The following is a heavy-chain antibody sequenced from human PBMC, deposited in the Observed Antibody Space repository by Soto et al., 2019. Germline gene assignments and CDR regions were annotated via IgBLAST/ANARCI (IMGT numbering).Heavy chain of an antibody. CDR1: GGSISRSFYY. V-gene: IGHV4-39*01. CDR2: IYYSGGT. J-gene: IGHJ4*02. Sequence: SETLSLTCTVSGGSISRSFYYWGWIRQPPGMGLEWIASIYYSGGTYYNPSLKSRVTISVDTSKNQFSLKLSSLTAADTAVYYCAKPSGSYLYYFDYWGQGTLVTVSS. D-gene: IGHD1-26*01. CDR3: AKPSGSYLYYFDY.